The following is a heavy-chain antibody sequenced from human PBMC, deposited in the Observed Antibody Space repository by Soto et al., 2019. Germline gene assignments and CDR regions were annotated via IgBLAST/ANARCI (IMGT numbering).Heavy chain of an antibody. Sequence: SETLSLTCTVSGDSISGYYWSWIRQPPGKRPEWLGCIYSSGSTKYNPSLRSRVTLSIDTPRSQFSLRLNSVTAADTAVYYCARARYYGAKNDFWGQGTRVTVSS. CDR1: GDSISGYY. V-gene: IGHV4-59*01. J-gene: IGHJ4*02. D-gene: IGHD1-26*01. CDR3: ARARYYGAKNDF. CDR2: IYSSGST.